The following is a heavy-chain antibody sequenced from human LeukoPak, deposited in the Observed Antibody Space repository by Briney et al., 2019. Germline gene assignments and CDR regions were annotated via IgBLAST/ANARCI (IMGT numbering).Heavy chain of an antibody. CDR3: ARKTVVGSYFDY. J-gene: IGHJ4*02. V-gene: IGHV3-7*03. CDR1: GFTFSAYW. Sequence: GGSLRLSCAASGFTFSAYWMSWVRQAPGKGLEWVANIKQDGSDKYYVDSVKGRFTISRDNAKNSLYLQMNSLRAEDTVVYYCARKTVVGSYFDYWGQGTPVTVSS. D-gene: IGHD4-23*01. CDR2: IKQDGSDK.